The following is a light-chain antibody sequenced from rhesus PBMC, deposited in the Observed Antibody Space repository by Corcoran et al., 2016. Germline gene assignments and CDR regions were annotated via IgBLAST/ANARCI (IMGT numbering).Light chain of an antibody. CDR3: QHSFGTPFT. J-gene: IGKJ3*01. CDR2: QAS. CDR1: ENINNY. V-gene: IGKV1-74*01. Sequence: DIQLTQSPSSLSASVGDRVTITCRASENINNYLHWYQQKQGKAPNLLFYQASTLQSGVPSRFSGSGSGTDFTLTISSLQPADFATYYCQHSFGTPFTFGPGTKLDI.